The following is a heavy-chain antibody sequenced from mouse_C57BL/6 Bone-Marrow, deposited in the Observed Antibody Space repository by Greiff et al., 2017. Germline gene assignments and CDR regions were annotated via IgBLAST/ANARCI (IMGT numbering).Heavy chain of an antibody. CDR1: GYTFTSYG. CDR2: IYPRSGNT. V-gene: IGHV1-81*01. J-gene: IGHJ2*01. CDR3: SRDDYYGSSYRLDY. Sequence: QVQLQQSGAELARPGASVKLSCKASGYTFTSYGISWVKQRTGQGLEWIGEIYPRSGNTYYNEKFKGKATLTADKSSSTAYMELRSLTSEDSAVYFCSRDDYYGSSYRLDYWGQGTTLTVSS. D-gene: IGHD1-1*01.